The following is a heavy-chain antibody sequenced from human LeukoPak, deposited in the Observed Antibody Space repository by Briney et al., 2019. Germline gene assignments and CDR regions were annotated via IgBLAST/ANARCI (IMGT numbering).Heavy chain of an antibody. CDR2: IKQDGSEK. CDR1: GFTFSSYW. Sequence: GGSLRLSCAVSGFTFSSYWMSWVRQAPGKGLEWVANIKQDGSEKYYVDSVKGRFTISRDNAKNSLYLQMNSLRAEDTAVYYCAREYDFWSGYPLDYWGQGTLVSVSS. CDR3: AREYDFWSGYPLDY. D-gene: IGHD3-3*01. J-gene: IGHJ4*02. V-gene: IGHV3-7*01.